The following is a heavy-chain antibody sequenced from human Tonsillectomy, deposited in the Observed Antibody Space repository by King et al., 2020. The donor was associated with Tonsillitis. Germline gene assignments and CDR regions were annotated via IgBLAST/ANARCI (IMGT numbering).Heavy chain of an antibody. CDR2: ISTYNGNT. J-gene: IGHJ6*02. CDR3: ARGVTSNPYYYYYGMDV. V-gene: IGHV1-18*01. CDR1: GYTFTSYG. D-gene: IGHD4-11*01. Sequence: QLVQSGAEVKKPGASVKVSCKASGYTFTSYGISWVRQAPGQGLEWMGWISTYNGNTNYAQKLQGRVTMTTDTSTSTAYMELRSLRSDDTAVYYCARGVTSNPYYYYYGMDVWGQGTTVTVSS.